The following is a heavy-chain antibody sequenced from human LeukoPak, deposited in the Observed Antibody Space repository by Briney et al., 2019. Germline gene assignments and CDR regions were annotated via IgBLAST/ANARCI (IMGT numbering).Heavy chain of an antibody. V-gene: IGHV3-66*01. D-gene: IGHD3-22*01. CDR3: ARVYDSSGPFDY. Sequence: GGSLRLSCAASGFTVSSNYMSWVRQAPAKGLESVSVIYSGGSTYYADSVKGRFTISRDNSKNTLYLQMNSLRAEGTAVYYCARVYDSSGPFDYWGQGTLVTVSS. CDR1: GFTVSSNY. J-gene: IGHJ4*02. CDR2: IYSGGST.